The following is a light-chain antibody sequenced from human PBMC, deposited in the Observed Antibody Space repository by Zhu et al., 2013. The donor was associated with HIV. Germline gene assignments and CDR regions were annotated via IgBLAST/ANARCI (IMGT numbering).Light chain of an antibody. Sequence: QSALTQPASVSGSPGQSITISCTGTSSDFGSYILVSWYQQYPGKAPKLMIYEGSKRPSGVSNRFSGSKSGNTASLTISGLQAEDEADYYCCSYAGSSTFHVVFGGGTKLTVL. J-gene: IGLJ2*01. CDR3: CSYAGSSTFHVV. CDR1: SSDFGSYIL. CDR2: EGS. V-gene: IGLV2-23*03.